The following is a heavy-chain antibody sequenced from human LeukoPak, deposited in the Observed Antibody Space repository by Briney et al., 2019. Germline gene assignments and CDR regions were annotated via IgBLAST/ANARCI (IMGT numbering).Heavy chain of an antibody. CDR3: ARSGYSYGPFDY. Sequence: GGSLRLSCAASGFTFSSYSMNWVRQAPGKGLEWVSSISSSSSYIYYADSVKGRFTISRDNAKNSLYLQMNSLRAEDTAVYYCARSGYSYGPFDYWGQGTLVTVSS. CDR1: GFTFSSYS. V-gene: IGHV3-21*01. D-gene: IGHD5-18*01. J-gene: IGHJ4*02. CDR2: ISSSSSYI.